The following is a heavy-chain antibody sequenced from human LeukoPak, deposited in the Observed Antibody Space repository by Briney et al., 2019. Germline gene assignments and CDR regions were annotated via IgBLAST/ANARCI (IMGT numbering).Heavy chain of an antibody. D-gene: IGHD1-26*01. CDR2: ISSSSSYI. V-gene: IGHV3-21*05. CDR3: TRDGGNHYDDDFDN. Sequence: GGALRLSSADSGFTFSTYRMNWVRQAPGKGLEWVLYISSSSSYIYYADSLKGRFTISTDNAKSSLYLQMNSLRAEDTAVYYCTRDGGNHYDDDFDNWGQGTLVTVSS. J-gene: IGHJ4*02. CDR1: GFTFSTYR.